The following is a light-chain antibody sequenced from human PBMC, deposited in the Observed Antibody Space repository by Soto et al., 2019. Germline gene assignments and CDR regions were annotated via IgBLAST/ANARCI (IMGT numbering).Light chain of an antibody. CDR3: QQRSNGPSIT. Sequence: EIVLTKSPGTLSLSHGEGATLSCRASQSVSSSYLAWYQQKPGQAPRLLIYGASSRATGIPDRFSGSGSGTDFTLTINSLEPEDSAVYYCQQRSNGPSITFGQGTRLEIK. J-gene: IGKJ5*01. CDR2: GAS. V-gene: IGKV3D-20*02. CDR1: QSVSSSY.